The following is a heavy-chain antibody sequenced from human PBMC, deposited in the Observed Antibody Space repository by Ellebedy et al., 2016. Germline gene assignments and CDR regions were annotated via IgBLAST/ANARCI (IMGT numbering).Heavy chain of an antibody. CDR1: GFTVSSSY. CDR3: ARALSRWYFDY. J-gene: IGHJ4*02. V-gene: IGHV3-53*01. CDR2: IYSGGGT. D-gene: IGHD4-23*01. Sequence: GESLKISXAASGFTVSSSYMSWVRQAPGKGLEWVSLIYSGGGTYYADSVRGRFTVSRDDSKNTLYLQMESLRAEDTAVYYCARALSRWYFDYWGQGTLVTVSS.